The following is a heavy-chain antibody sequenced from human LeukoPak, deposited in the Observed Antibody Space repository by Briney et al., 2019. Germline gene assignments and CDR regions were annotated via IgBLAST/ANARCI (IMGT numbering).Heavy chain of an antibody. J-gene: IGHJ4*02. D-gene: IGHD3-10*01. Sequence: GASVKVSCKASGYTFTGYYMHWARQAPGQGLEWMGWINPNSGGTNYAQKFQGRVTMTRDTSISTAYMELSRLRSDDTAVYYCARGPSIRGVITLFDYWGQGTLVTVSS. CDR2: INPNSGGT. CDR1: GYTFTGYY. V-gene: IGHV1-2*02. CDR3: ARGPSIRGVITLFDY.